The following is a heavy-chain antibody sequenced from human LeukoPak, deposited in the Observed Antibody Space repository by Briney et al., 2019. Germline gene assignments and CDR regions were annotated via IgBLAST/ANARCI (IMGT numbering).Heavy chain of an antibody. J-gene: IGHJ4*01. D-gene: IGHD1-26*01. CDR3: ARGGYQLLHY. CDR2: ISAYTGDT. V-gene: IGHV1-18*01. CDR1: GYTFTRFA. Sequence: ASVKDSRKASGYTFTRFAFTWVRQAPGQGLEWMGWISAYTGDTHYAQNLQGRVTMTTDTSTNTASLELRSLRSDDTAVYYCARGGYQLLHYWGQGTLVTVSS.